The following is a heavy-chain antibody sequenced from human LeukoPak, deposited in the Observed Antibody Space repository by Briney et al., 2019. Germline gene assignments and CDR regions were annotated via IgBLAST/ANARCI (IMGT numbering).Heavy chain of an antibody. D-gene: IGHD4-11*01. V-gene: IGHV4-39*01. CDR1: GDSVSSSNYY. CDR3: ASLGTREDYSNRQKYYYYYGMDV. CDR2: LYYDGRT. J-gene: IGHJ6*02. Sequence: PSETLSLTCTVFGDSVSSSNYYWAWFRQPPGKGLDWIGSLYYDGRTYYSPSLESRVTVSVDTSKNQFSLKLSSVTAADTAVYYCASLGTREDYSNRQKYYYYYGMDVWGQGTTVAVSS.